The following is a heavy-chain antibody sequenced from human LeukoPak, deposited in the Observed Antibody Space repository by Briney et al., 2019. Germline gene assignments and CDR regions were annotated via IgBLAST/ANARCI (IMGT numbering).Heavy chain of an antibody. Sequence: GGSLRLSCTVSGLTVSSNSMSWVRQAPGKGFEWVSAISGSDAGTYYADSVKGRFTISRDNSKNTLYLQMNSLRAEDTAVYYCARVRVTATPIMDAFDIWGQGTMVTVSS. CDR1: GLTVSSNS. CDR2: ISGSDAGT. CDR3: ARVRVTATPIMDAFDI. D-gene: IGHD2-15*01. V-gene: IGHV3-23*01. J-gene: IGHJ3*02.